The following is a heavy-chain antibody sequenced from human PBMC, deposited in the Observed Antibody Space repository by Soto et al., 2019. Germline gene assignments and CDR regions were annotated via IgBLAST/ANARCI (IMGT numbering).Heavy chain of an antibody. Sequence: ASVKVSCKASGYTFTSYGISWVRQAPGQGLEWMGWISAYNGNTNYAQKLQGRVTMTTDTSTSTAYMELRSLRSDDTAVYYCARDLGRYFDWLSFDYWGQGTLVTVSS. CDR1: GYTFTSYG. V-gene: IGHV1-18*01. CDR3: ARDLGRYFDWLSFDY. D-gene: IGHD3-9*01. J-gene: IGHJ4*02. CDR2: ISAYNGNT.